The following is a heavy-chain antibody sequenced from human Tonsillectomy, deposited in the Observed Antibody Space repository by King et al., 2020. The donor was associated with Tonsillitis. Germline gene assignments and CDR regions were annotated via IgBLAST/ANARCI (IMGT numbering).Heavy chain of an antibody. CDR2: IIPIFVTG. Sequence: QLVQSGAEVEKPGSSVKVSCKASGVTFSSYAISWVRQAPGQGLEWMGGIIPIFVTGNYAQKFQGRVTITADESTSPAYMELSSLRSEDTAVYYCVAVAGTGDDYYYGMDVWGQGTTVTVSS. D-gene: IGHD6-19*01. CDR3: VAVAGTGDDYYYGMDV. CDR1: GVTFSSYA. J-gene: IGHJ6*02. V-gene: IGHV1-69*01.